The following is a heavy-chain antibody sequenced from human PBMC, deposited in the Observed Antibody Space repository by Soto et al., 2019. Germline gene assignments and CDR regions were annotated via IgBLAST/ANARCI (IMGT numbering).Heavy chain of an antibody. Sequence: PSETLSLTCTVSGGSISSYYWSWIRQPPGKGLEWIGYIYYSGSTNYNPSLKSRVTISVDTSKNQFSLKLSSVTAADTAVYYCARESPGGVTAHWGQGTLVTVSS. CDR1: GGSISSYY. V-gene: IGHV4-59*01. D-gene: IGHD2-21*02. CDR3: ARESPGGVTAH. J-gene: IGHJ4*02. CDR2: IYYSGST.